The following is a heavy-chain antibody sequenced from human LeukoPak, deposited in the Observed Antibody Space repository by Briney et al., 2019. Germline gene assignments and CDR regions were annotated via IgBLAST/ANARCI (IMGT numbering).Heavy chain of an antibody. V-gene: IGHV4-39*07. Sequence: PSETLSLTCTVSGGSISSSSYYWGWIRQPPGKGLEWIGSIYYSGATYYIPSLKSRVTISVDTSQSQFSLKMNSVTAADTAIYFCARYDSRSAGFDFWGQGTLVTVSS. D-gene: IGHD3-9*01. CDR1: GGSISSSSYY. CDR3: ARYDSRSAGFDF. CDR2: IYYSGAT. J-gene: IGHJ4*02.